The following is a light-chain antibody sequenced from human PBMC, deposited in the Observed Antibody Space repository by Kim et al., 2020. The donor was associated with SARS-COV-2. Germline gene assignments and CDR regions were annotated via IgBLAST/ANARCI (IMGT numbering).Light chain of an antibody. J-gene: IGLJ3*02. Sequence: ELTQPPSASGTPGQRVTISCSGSISNIGSNTVNWYQQLPGTAPKLLIYSNDQRPSGVPDRFSGSKSGTSASLAISGLQSEDEADYYCAAWDDSLNGWVFGGGTKLTVL. CDR2: SND. V-gene: IGLV1-44*01. CDR1: ISNIGSNT. CDR3: AAWDDSLNGWV.